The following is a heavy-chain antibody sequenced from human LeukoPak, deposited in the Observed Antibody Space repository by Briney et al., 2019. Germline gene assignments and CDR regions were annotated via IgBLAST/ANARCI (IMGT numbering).Heavy chain of an antibody. CDR2: ISSCSSYT. D-gene: IGHD1-1*01. V-gene: IGHV3-11*05. CDR1: EFPFSSYS. CDR3: ARDSDWNDDAHFDY. Sequence: GGSLRLSCAASEFPFSSYSMSWIRQAPGKGLEWVSYISSCSSYTNYADSVKGRFTISRDNAKNSLYLQMNSLRAEDTAVYYCARDSDWNDDAHFDYWGQGTLVTVSS. J-gene: IGHJ4*02.